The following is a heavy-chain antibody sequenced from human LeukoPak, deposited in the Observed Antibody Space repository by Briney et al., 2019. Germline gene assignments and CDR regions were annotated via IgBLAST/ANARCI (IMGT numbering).Heavy chain of an antibody. Sequence: GGSLRLSCAASGFTFDDYAMHWVRQAPGKGLEWVSGISWNSGSIGYADSVKGRFTISRDNAKNSLYLQMNSLRAEDTALYYCAKGIPSGGYGDYSYYFDYWGQGTLVTVSS. V-gene: IGHV3-9*01. D-gene: IGHD4-17*01. CDR2: ISWNSGSI. CDR1: GFTFDDYA. J-gene: IGHJ4*02. CDR3: AKGIPSGGYGDYSYYFDY.